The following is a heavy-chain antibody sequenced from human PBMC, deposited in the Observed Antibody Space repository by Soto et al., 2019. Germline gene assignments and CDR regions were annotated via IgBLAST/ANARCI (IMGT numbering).Heavy chain of an antibody. CDR1: GYTFTSYG. D-gene: IGHD5-18*01. CDR3: AADLGSYGSVYYYMDV. CDR2: ISADNGNT. V-gene: IGHV1-18*01. Sequence: ASVKVSCKASGYTFTSYGISWVRQAPGQGLEWIGWISADNGNTNYAQKFQERVTITRDTSTSTAYMELSSLRSEDTAVYYCAADLGSYGSVYYYMDVWGKGTTVTVSS. J-gene: IGHJ6*03.